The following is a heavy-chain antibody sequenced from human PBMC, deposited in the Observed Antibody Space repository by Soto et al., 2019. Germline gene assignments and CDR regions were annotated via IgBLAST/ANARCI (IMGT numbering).Heavy chain of an antibody. V-gene: IGHV1-69*02. CDR3: GGGWGYSSPRYYYYMDV. CDR2: IIPILGIA. J-gene: IGHJ6*03. Sequence: QVQLVQSGAEVKKPGSSVKVSCKASGGTFSSYTISWVRQAPGQGLEWMGRIIPILGIANYAQKFQGRVTIAANNTRSAAYVVRSRRRAEEAAEYYWGGGWGYSSPRYYYYMDVWGKGTTVTVSS. D-gene: IGHD6-13*01. CDR1: GGTFSSYT.